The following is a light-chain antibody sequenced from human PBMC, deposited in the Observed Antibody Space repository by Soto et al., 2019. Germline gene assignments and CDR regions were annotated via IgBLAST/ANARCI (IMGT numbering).Light chain of an antibody. J-gene: IGLJ3*02. CDR1: SGHSSYA. V-gene: IGLV4-69*01. CDR2: LNSDGSH. CDR3: QTWGTGILV. Sequence: QLVLTQSPSASASLGASVKLTCALSSGHSSYAIAWHQQQPEKGPRALMKLNSDGSHTRGDGIPDRFSGSSSGAERYLTISSLQSEDEADYYCQTWGTGILVFGGGTKLTV.